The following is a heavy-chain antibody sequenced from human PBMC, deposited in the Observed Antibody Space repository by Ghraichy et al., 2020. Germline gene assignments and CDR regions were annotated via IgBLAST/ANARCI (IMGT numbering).Heavy chain of an antibody. Sequence: SQTLSLTCAVYGGSFSGYYWSWIRQPPGKGLEWIGEINHSGSTNYNPSLKSRVTISVDTSKNQFSLKLSSVTAADTAVYYCARELFYDSSGYYYVYFDYWGQGTLVTVSS. V-gene: IGHV4-34*01. D-gene: IGHD3-22*01. CDR1: GGSFSGYY. CDR3: ARELFYDSSGYYYVYFDY. CDR2: INHSGST. J-gene: IGHJ4*02.